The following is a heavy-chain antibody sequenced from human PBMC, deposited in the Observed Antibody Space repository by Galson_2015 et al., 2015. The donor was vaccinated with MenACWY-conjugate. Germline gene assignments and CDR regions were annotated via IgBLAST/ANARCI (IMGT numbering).Heavy chain of an antibody. CDR1: GFTFSSYW. CDR3: ARDYGSGTPLDY. CDR2: ITTAVTNT. V-gene: IGHV3-74*01. D-gene: IGHD3-10*01. Sequence: SLRLCCAATGFTFSSYWIHWGRQAPGKGLVWVSRITTAVTNTAYADSVKGRFTLSRDNAQNTVYLQMNSLRAEDTAVYYCARDYGSGTPLDYWGQGTLVTVSS. J-gene: IGHJ4*02.